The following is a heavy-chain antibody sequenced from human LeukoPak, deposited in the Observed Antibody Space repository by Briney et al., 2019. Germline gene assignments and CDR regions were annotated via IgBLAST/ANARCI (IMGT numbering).Heavy chain of an antibody. CDR3: ARYKWELPFDY. J-gene: IGHJ4*02. V-gene: IGHV4-59*01. CDR1: GGSISSYY. CDR2: IYYSGST. Sequence: SETLSLTCTVSGGSISSYYWSWIRQPPGKGLEWIGYIYYSGSTNYNPSLKSRVTISVDTSKNQFSLKLSSVTAADTAVYYCARYKWELPFDYWGQGTLVTVSS. D-gene: IGHD1-26*01.